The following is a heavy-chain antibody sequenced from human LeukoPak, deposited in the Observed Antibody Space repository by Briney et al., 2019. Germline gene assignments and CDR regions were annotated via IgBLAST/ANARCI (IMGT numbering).Heavy chain of an antibody. D-gene: IGHD3-22*01. Sequence: GGSLRLSCAASGFTFSSYSMNWVRQAPGKGLEWVSYISSSSSTIYYADSVKGRFTISRDNAKNSLYLQMNSLRAEDTAVYYCASTGYYDSSGYYYDYWGQGTLVTVSS. CDR1: GFTFSSYS. J-gene: IGHJ4*02. CDR2: ISSSSSTI. V-gene: IGHV3-48*04. CDR3: ASTGYYDSSGYYYDY.